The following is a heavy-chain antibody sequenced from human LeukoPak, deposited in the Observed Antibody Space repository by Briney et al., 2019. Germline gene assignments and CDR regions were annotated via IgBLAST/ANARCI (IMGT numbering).Heavy chain of an antibody. D-gene: IGHD5-12*01. CDR3: ARDPYSGYGRFDY. CDR2: IYSSGST. V-gene: IGHV4-39*07. Sequence: SETLSLTCTVSGGSISTSNYYWGWIRQPPGKGLEWIGSIYSSGSTYYNPSLKSRVTISLDTSKNQFSLKLNSVTAADTAVYYCARDPYSGYGRFDYWGQGTLVTVSS. J-gene: IGHJ4*02. CDR1: GGSISTSNYY.